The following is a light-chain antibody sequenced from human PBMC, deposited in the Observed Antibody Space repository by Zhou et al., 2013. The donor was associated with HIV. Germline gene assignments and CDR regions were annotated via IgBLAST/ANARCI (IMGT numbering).Light chain of an antibody. CDR3: QQYNSYSPYT. CDR1: QSVGSW. Sequence: DIQMTQSPSTLSASIGDRVNITCRASQSVGSWLAWFQHKPGKAPRLLIQKASTLESGVPSRFSGSGSGTEFTLSISGLQPDDFATYYCQQYNSYSPYTFGQGTKLEIK. V-gene: IGKV1-5*03. CDR2: KAS. J-gene: IGKJ2*01.